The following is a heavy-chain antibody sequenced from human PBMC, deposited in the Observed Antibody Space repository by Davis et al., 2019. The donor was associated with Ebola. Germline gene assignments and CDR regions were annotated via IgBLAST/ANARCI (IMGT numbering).Heavy chain of an antibody. CDR1: GFTFSSYA. CDR2: ISGSGGST. D-gene: IGHD6-19*01. Sequence: GESLKISCAASGFTFSSYAMSWVRQAPGKGLEWVSAISGSGGSTYYADSVKGRFTISRDNSKNTLYLQMNSLRAEDTAVYYCAKDTPWYSSGWSHWYFDLWGRGTLVTVSS. V-gene: IGHV3-23*01. CDR3: AKDTPWYSSGWSHWYFDL. J-gene: IGHJ2*01.